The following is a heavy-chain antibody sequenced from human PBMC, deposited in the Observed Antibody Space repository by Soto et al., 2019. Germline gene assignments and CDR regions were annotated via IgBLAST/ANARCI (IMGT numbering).Heavy chain of an antibody. CDR1: GASITSGGFH. CDR2: IYASGST. J-gene: IGHJ6*02. CDR3: ARDGGNYYYFAMDV. Sequence: VQLQESGPGLVEPSQTLSLICSVSGASITSGGFHWNWVRQRPGKGLEWIGYIYASGSTYSKPSLDSRFRFSFDTPKSQVSLRLISLTAADTAVYYCARDGGNYYYFAMDVWGQGTTVIVSS. D-gene: IGHD3-10*01. V-gene: IGHV4-31*03.